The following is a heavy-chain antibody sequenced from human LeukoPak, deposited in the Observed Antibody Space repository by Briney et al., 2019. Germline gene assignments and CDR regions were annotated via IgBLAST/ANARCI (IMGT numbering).Heavy chain of an antibody. CDR3: ARSLRAFDI. CDR1: GGSISSGSYY. J-gene: IGHJ3*02. CDR2: IYTSGST. Sequence: KPSEPLSLTCTVSGGSISSGSYYWSWIRQPAGKGLEWIGRIYTSGSTNYNPSLKSRVTVSVDTSKNQFSLKVSSVTAADTAVYYCARSLRAFDIWGQGTMVTVSS. V-gene: IGHV4-61*02.